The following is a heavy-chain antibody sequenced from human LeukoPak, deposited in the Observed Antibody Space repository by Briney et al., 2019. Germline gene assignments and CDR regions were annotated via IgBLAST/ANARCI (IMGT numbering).Heavy chain of an antibody. CDR3: TTGYTSASHDAY. CDR2: IKRRTDGGTS. D-gene: IGHD2-15*01. J-gene: IGHJ4*02. Sequence: GGSLRLSCAASGFTFSDAWMHWVRQAPGKGLEWVGLIKRRTDGGTSNYAAPVKGRFATSRDDSEDTLFLQMDSLKSEDTGVYYCTTGYTSASHDAYWGQGTLVTVSS. V-gene: IGHV3-15*07. CDR1: GFTFSDAW.